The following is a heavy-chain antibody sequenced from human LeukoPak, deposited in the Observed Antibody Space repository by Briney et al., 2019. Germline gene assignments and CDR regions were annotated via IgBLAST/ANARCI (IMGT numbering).Heavy chain of an antibody. Sequence: KTSETLSLTCAVYGGSFSGYYWSWIRQPPGKGLEWIGEINHSGSTNYNPSPKSRVTISVDTSKNQFSLKLSSVTAADTAVYYCASFTYYYDSSGRNDAFDIWGQGTMVTVSS. CDR3: ASFTYYYDSSGRNDAFDI. D-gene: IGHD3-22*01. CDR1: GGSFSGYY. V-gene: IGHV4-34*01. CDR2: INHSGST. J-gene: IGHJ3*02.